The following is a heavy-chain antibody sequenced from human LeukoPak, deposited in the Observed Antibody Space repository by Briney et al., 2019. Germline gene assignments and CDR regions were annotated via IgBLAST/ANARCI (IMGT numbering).Heavy chain of an antibody. CDR1: GFTFSSYA. Sequence: GGSLRLSCTAPGFTFSSYAMSWVRQAPGKGPEWVSAISGSGGSTYYADSVKGRFTISRDNSKNTLYLQMNSLRAEDTAVYYCAKQYQLPRDYFDYWGQGTLVTVSS. CDR3: AKQYQLPRDYFDY. V-gene: IGHV3-23*01. CDR2: ISGSGGST. J-gene: IGHJ4*02. D-gene: IGHD2-2*01.